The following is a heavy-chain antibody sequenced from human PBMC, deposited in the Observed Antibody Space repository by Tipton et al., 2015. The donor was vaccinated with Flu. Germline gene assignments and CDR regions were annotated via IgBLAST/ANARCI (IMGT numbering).Heavy chain of an antibody. J-gene: IGHJ6*02. CDR1: GYTFTSYG. V-gene: IGHV1-18*01. D-gene: IGHD3-10*01. CDR3: ANITMVRGPNPDYFYYYGMDV. CDR2: ISAYNGNT. Sequence: QLVQSGAEVKEPGASVKVSCKASGYTFTSYGISWVRQAPGQGFEWMGWISAYNGNTNYAQKLQGRVTMTTDTSTSTAYMELRSLRSDDTAVYYCANITMVRGPNPDYFYYYGMDVWGQVTSVPVSS.